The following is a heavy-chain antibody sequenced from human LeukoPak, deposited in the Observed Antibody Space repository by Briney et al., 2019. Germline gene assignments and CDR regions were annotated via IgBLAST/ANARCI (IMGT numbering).Heavy chain of an antibody. J-gene: IGHJ5*02. CDR3: AREERLRYFDWLLSKFDP. Sequence: SQTLSLTCAISGDSVSSNSAAWDSIRQSPSRGLEWLGRTYYRSKWYNDYAVSVKSRITINPDTSKNQFSLQLSSVTPEDTAVYYCAREERLRYFDWLLSKFDPWGQGTLVTVSS. CDR1: GDSVSSNSAA. CDR2: TYYRSKWYN. D-gene: IGHD3-9*01. V-gene: IGHV6-1*01.